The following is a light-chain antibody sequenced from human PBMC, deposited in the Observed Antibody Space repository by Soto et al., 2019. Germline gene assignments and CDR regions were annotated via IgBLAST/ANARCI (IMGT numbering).Light chain of an antibody. J-gene: IGKJ1*01. V-gene: IGKV1-5*01. Sequence: EIPMTQSPSTLSASVGDRVTIXCRASQSLSSRLGWYQQKPGKAPKLLIYDASSLESGGPSRFSGSGSATEFTRTISSRQPDDFATYYGQQYNSSSGTFGQGTKVDI. CDR3: QQYNSSSGT. CDR1: QSLSSR. CDR2: DAS.